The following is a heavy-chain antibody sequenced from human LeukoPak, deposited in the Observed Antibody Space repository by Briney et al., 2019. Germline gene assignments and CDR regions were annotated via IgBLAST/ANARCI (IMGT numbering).Heavy chain of an antibody. CDR1: GGSISSSSYY. J-gene: IGHJ5*02. Sequence: TSETLSLTCTVSGGSISSSSYYWGWIRQPPGKGLEWIGSIYYSGSTYYNPSLKSRVTMSVDTSKNQFSLKLSSVTAADTAVYYCAPYGLGSHNWFDPWGQGTLVTVSS. V-gene: IGHV4-39*01. CDR3: APYGLGSHNWFDP. D-gene: IGHD3-10*01. CDR2: IYYSGST.